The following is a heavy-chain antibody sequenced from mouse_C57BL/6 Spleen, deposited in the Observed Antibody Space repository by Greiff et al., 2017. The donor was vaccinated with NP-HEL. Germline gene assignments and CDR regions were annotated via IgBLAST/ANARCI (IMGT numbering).Heavy chain of an antibody. J-gene: IGHJ4*01. CDR1: GYTFTDYY. D-gene: IGHD2-2*01. V-gene: IGHV1-19*01. Sequence: VQLQQSGPVLVKPGASVKMSCKASGYTFTDYYMNWVKQSHGKSLEWIGVINPYNGGTSYNQKFKGKATLTVDKSSSTAYMELNSLTSEDSAVYYCARTMVTPSAMDYWGQGTSVTVSS. CDR3: ARTMVTPSAMDY. CDR2: INPYNGGT.